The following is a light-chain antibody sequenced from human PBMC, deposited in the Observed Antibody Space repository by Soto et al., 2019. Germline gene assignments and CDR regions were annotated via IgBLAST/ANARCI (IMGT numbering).Light chain of an antibody. CDR1: SSDVGSGDS. CDR2: EVT. J-gene: IGLJ1*01. Sequence: QSVLTQPASVSGSPGQSITISCSGSSSDVGSGDSVSWYQHHPGKAPKLVIYEVTTRPSGVSDRFSGSKSVNTASLTISGLQAEDEADYYCRSYTTGGSSVFGTGTKVTVL. CDR3: RSYTTGGSSV. V-gene: IGLV2-14*01.